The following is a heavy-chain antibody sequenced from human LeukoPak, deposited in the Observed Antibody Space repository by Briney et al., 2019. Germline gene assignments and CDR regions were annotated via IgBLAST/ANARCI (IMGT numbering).Heavy chain of an antibody. V-gene: IGHV3-21*01. CDR3: ARAPSKIYYDSSGSFDY. CDR2: ISSSSSYI. J-gene: IGHJ4*02. D-gene: IGHD3-22*01. CDR1: GFTFSSYS. Sequence: GGSLRLSCAASGFTFSSYSMNWVRQAPGKGLEWVSSISSSSSYIYYADSVKGRFTISRDNAKNSLYLQMNSLRAEDTAVYYCARAPSKIYYDSSGSFDYWGQGTLVTVSS.